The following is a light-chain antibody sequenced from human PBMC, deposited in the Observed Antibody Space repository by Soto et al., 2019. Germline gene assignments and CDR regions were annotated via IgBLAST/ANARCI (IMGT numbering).Light chain of an antibody. CDR3: QQYGSSPRT. CDR2: GAS. CDR1: QSVSSSY. Sequence: EIVLTQSPGTLSLSPGERATLSCRASQSVSSSYLAWYQQKVGQAPRLLIYGASRRATGIPDRFSGSGSGTDFPLTISRLEPEDFAVYYCQQYGSSPRTFSQGTKLEIK. V-gene: IGKV3-20*01. J-gene: IGKJ2*01.